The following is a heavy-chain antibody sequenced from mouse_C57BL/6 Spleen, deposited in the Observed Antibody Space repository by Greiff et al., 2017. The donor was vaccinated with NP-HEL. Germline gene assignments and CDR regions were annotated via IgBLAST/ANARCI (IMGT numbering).Heavy chain of an antibody. Sequence: EVKVVESEGGLVQPGSSMKLSCTASGFTFSDYYMAWVRQVPEKGLEWVANINYDGSSTYYLDSLKSRFIISRDNAKNILYLQMSSLKSEDTATYYCARDSYGSSVFDYWGQGTTLTVSS. J-gene: IGHJ2*01. CDR1: GFTFSDYY. D-gene: IGHD1-1*01. CDR3: ARDSYGSSVFDY. V-gene: IGHV5-16*01. CDR2: INYDGSST.